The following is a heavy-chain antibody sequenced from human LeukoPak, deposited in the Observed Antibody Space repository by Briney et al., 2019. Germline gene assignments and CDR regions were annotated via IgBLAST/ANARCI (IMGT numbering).Heavy chain of an antibody. CDR1: GFTFSSYW. CDR3: ARDLKGRVTRNSNYFDY. D-gene: IGHD2-15*01. V-gene: IGHV3-74*01. CDR2: INSDGSST. J-gene: IGHJ4*02. Sequence: GGSLRLSCAASGFTFSSYWMHWVRQAPGKGLVWVSRINSDGSSTSYADSVKGRFTISRDNAKNTLYLQRNSLRAEDTAVYYCARDLKGRVTRNSNYFDYWGQGTLVTVSS.